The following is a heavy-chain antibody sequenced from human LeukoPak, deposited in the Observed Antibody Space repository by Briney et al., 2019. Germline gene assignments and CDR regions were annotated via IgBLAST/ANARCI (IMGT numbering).Heavy chain of an antibody. Sequence: ASVKVSCKASGFALTTYNIVWLRQAPGQGLEWVGWVTAFNENTHYSRKFQGRVTMTRDTSTSTAYMELKSLRSDDTAVYYCARGCQYQLLIFLYYYMDVWGKGTTVTISS. CDR2: VTAFNENT. D-gene: IGHD2-2*01. CDR3: ARGCQYQLLIFLYYYMDV. CDR1: GFALTTYN. V-gene: IGHV1-18*01. J-gene: IGHJ6*03.